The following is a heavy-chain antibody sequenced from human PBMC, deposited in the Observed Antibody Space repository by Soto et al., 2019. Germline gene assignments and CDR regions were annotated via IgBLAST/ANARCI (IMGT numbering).Heavy chain of an antibody. V-gene: IGHV3-21*06. D-gene: IGHD1-26*01. J-gene: IGHJ4*02. CDR1: GFTFSSYA. CDR3: ARVPTRNGGSYPDY. Sequence: EVPLVESGGGLVKPGGSLRLSCAASGFTFSSYAMNWVRQAPGEGLEWVSSISSDTSNRQYADSVKDRFTISRDNARNSVYLQLNSLRAEDTAVYYCARVPTRNGGSYPDYWGQGALVTVSS. CDR2: ISSDTSNR.